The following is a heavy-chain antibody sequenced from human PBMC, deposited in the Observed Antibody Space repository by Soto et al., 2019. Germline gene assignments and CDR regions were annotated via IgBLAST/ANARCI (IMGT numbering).Heavy chain of an antibody. D-gene: IGHD5-12*01. CDR3: AKDSASTSGKGFRDRFDL. CDR1: GFTFDICA. Sequence: EVQLLESGGGLLQPGGSLRLSCAASGFTFDICAVSWLRQAPGEGLEWVSAIGGDGNNPNYADSVKGRFTMSRDNSKNTLDLQMDSLRAEDTAVYYCAKDSASTSGKGFRDRFDLWGQGTMVTVSS. J-gene: IGHJ3*01. V-gene: IGHV3-23*01. CDR2: IGGDGNNP.